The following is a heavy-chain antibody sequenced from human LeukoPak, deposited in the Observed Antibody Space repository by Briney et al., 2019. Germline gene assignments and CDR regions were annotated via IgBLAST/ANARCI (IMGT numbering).Heavy chain of an antibody. Sequence: PSETLSLTCTVSGGSISSYYWSWIRQPPGKGLEWIGYIYYSGSTNYNPSLKSRVTISVNTSKNQFSLKLSSVTAADTAVYYCARWSCSGGNCYSYFQHWGQGNLVTVSS. CDR3: ARWSCSGGNCYSYFQH. V-gene: IGHV4-59*08. D-gene: IGHD2-15*01. J-gene: IGHJ1*01. CDR1: GGSISSYY. CDR2: IYYSGST.